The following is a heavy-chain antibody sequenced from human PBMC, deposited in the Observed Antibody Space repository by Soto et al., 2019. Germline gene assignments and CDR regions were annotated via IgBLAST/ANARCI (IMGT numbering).Heavy chain of an antibody. CDR2: INPNSGGT. D-gene: IGHD6-19*01. J-gene: IGHJ4*02. Sequence: ASVKVSCKASGYTFTGYYMHWVRQAPGQGLEWMGWINPNSGGTDYAPKFQGRVTMSRDTSISTAYMELSRLRSDDTAVYYCARPTVAGTSYFDYWGQGTLVTVSS. CDR3: ARPTVAGTSYFDY. CDR1: GYTFTGYY. V-gene: IGHV1-2*02.